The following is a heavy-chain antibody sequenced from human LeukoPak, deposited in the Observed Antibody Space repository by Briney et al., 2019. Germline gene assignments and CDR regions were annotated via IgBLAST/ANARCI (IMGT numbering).Heavy chain of an antibody. CDR3: AKARSYSYDSSGPGDYFDY. V-gene: IGHV3-23*01. Sequence: GGSLRLSCAASGFTFSSYAMSWVRQAPGKGLEWVSAISGSGGSTYYADSVKGRFTISRDNSKNTLYLQMNSLRAEDTAVYYCAKARSYSYDSSGPGDYFDYWGQGTLVTVSS. D-gene: IGHD3-22*01. CDR1: GFTFSSYA. J-gene: IGHJ4*02. CDR2: ISGSGGST.